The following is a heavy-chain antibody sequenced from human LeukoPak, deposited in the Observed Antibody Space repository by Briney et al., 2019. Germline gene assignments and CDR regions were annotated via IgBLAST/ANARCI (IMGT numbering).Heavy chain of an antibody. CDR2: MNPNTGNT. Sequence: ASVRVSCKASGYTFTSSDVNWVRQATGQGLEWMGWMNPNTGNTGYPQKFQGRVSMTRNTSISTAYMELSSLRSEDTAVYYCAREVDDYGFMDYWGQGTLVTVSS. J-gene: IGHJ4*02. CDR1: GYTFTSSD. D-gene: IGHD4-17*01. V-gene: IGHV1-8*01. CDR3: AREVDDYGFMDY.